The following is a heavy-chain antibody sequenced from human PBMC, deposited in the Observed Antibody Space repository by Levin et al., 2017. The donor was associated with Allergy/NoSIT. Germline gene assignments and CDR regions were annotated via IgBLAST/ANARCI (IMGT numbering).Heavy chain of an antibody. CDR1: GFTFSTYA. CDR2: ISAGGGNT. CDR3: AKAGSSWYIEIDH. D-gene: IGHD6-13*01. J-gene: IGHJ4*02. V-gene: IGHV3-23*01. Sequence: GGSLRLSCAASGFTFSTYAMSWVRQAPGKGLERVSVISAGGGNTNYAESVKGRFTISRGNSNGTLCLQMNSLAAEGTAVYYCAKAGSSWYIEIDHWGQGTLVTVSS.